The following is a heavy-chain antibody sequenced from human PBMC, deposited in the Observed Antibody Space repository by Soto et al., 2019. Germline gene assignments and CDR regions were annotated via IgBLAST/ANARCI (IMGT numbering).Heavy chain of an antibody. Sequence: PSETLSLTCTVSGGSISSYYWSWIRQPPGKGLEWIGYIYYSGSTNYNPSLKSRVTISVDTSKNQFSLKLSSVTAADTAVYYCARERGSLSTNDYGDYVLRPYYFDYWGQGTLVTVSS. CDR2: IYYSGST. V-gene: IGHV4-59*01. CDR3: ARERGSLSTNDYGDYVLRPYYFDY. J-gene: IGHJ4*02. CDR1: GGSISSYY. D-gene: IGHD4-17*01.